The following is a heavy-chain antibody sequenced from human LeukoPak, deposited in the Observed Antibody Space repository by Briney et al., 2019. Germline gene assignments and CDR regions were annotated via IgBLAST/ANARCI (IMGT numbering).Heavy chain of an antibody. Sequence: AASVKVSCKVSGYTHTELSMHWVRQAPGQGLEWMGWISAYNGNTNYAQKLQGRVTMTTDTSTSTAYMELRSLRSDDTAVYYCARTRQWNAFDIWGQGTMVTVSS. J-gene: IGHJ3*02. V-gene: IGHV1-18*01. CDR2: ISAYNGNT. D-gene: IGHD6-19*01. CDR3: ARTRQWNAFDI. CDR1: GYTHTELS.